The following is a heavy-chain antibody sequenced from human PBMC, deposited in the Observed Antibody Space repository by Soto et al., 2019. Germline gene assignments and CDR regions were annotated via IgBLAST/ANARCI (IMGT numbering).Heavy chain of an antibody. CDR1: GFTFSSYG. J-gene: IGHJ4*02. CDR3: AKDRARYCGGGSCFSIFDY. Sequence: QVQLVESGGGVVQPGRSLRLSCAASGFTFSSYGMHWVRQAPGKGLEWVAVISYDGSNKYYADSVKGRFTISRDNSKNTMYLQMKSLRAEDTSVYYCAKDRARYCGGGSCFSIFDYWGQGTLVTVSS. CDR2: ISYDGSNK. D-gene: IGHD2-15*01. V-gene: IGHV3-30*18.